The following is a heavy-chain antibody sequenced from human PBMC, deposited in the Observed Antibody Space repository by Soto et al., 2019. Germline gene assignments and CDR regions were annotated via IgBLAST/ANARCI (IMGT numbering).Heavy chain of an antibody. CDR2: IDYSGST. CDR1: GGSISSSDYY. V-gene: IGHV4-30-4*01. CDR3: ARELTGYRYGPGEVY. Sequence: SETLSLTCTVSGGSISSSDYYWTWIRQPPGKGLEWIGYIDYSGSTYYNPSLKSRVIISVDTSKKQFYLTLTSMTAADTAVYYCARELTGYRYGPGEVYWGQGTLVT. J-gene: IGHJ4*02. D-gene: IGHD5-18*01.